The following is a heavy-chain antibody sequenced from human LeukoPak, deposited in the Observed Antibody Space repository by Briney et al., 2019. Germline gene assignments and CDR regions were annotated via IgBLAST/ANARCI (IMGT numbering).Heavy chain of an antibody. V-gene: IGHV3-23*01. Sequence: PSETLSLTCAVYGGSFSGYYWSWIRQPPGKGLEWVSAISGSGGSTYYADSVKGRFTISRDNSKNTLYLQMDSLRPEDTAVYYCAKVRGPGEVSGWYYFDSWGQGTLVTVSS. CDR3: AKVRGPGEVSGWYYFDS. CDR2: ISGSGGST. J-gene: IGHJ4*02. D-gene: IGHD6-19*01. CDR1: GGSFSGYY.